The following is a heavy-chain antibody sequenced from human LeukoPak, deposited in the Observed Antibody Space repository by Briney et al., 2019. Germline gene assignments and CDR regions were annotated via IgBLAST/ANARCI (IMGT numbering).Heavy chain of an antibody. Sequence: PGGSLRLSCAASGFTFSSYSMNWVRQAPGKGLEWVSSISSSSSYIYYADSVKGRFTISRDNAKNSLYLQMNSLRAEDTAVYYCARRGSVVAPYMPFDYWGQGTLVTVSS. CDR2: ISSSSSYI. D-gene: IGHD2-15*01. J-gene: IGHJ4*02. V-gene: IGHV3-21*01. CDR3: ARRGSVVAPYMPFDY. CDR1: GFTFSSYS.